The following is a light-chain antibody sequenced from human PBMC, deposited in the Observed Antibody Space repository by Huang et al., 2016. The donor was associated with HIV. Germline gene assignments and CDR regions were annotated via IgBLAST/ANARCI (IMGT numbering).Light chain of an antibody. CDR1: HNIGNY. Sequence: ETVLTQSPATLSLSPGERATLSCRASHNIGNYLAWYQQKPGQTPRLLIYDTSNRATGVPARCSGSGSGTDFTLDISSRESEDFAVYYCQQRSNWPPTFGGGTKV. V-gene: IGKV3-11*01. CDR2: DTS. CDR3: QQRSNWPPT. J-gene: IGKJ4*01.